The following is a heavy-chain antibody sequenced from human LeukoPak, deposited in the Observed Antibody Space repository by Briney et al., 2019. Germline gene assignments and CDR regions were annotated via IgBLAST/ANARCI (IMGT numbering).Heavy chain of an antibody. Sequence: SETLSLTCTVSGSMYNYYWSWIRQPPGKGLEWIGYIHYNGITNYNPSLKSRVTMSLDTSKNQVSLKLNSVTAADTAVYYCARHISSGGTYAHFDYWGQEPWSPSPQ. V-gene: IGHV4-59*08. CDR2: IHYNGIT. CDR3: ARHISSGGTYAHFDY. J-gene: IGHJ4*01. CDR1: GSMYNYY. D-gene: IGHD1-26*01.